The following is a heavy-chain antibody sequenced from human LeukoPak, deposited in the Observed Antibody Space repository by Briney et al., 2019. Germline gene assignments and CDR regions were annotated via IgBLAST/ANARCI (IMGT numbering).Heavy chain of an antibody. CDR2: INHRGDT. D-gene: IGHD1-1*01. CDR1: GGSFGTYY. V-gene: IGHV4-34*01. CDR3: ARGPTISETGYFDY. Sequence: SETLSLTCAVYGGSFGTYYWSWIRQSPGKGLEWIAEINHRGDTNYNPSVKSRVTISVDTSKNQFSLKVTSLTAADTAIYYCARGPTISETGYFDYWGQGTLVTVSS. J-gene: IGHJ4*03.